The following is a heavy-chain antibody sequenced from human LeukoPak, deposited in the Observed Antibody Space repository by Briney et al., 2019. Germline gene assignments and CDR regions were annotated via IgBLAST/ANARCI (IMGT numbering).Heavy chain of an antibody. CDR3: ARMIGDDAFDI. CDR1: GGSISSYY. J-gene: IGHJ3*02. CDR2: IYYSGGT. Sequence: SETLSLTCTVSGGSISSYYWSWIRQPPGKGLEWIGYIYYSGGTNYNPSLKSRVTISVDTSKNQFSLKLSSVTATDTAVYYCARMIGDDAFDIWGQGTMVTVSS. V-gene: IGHV4-59*08. D-gene: IGHD3-22*01.